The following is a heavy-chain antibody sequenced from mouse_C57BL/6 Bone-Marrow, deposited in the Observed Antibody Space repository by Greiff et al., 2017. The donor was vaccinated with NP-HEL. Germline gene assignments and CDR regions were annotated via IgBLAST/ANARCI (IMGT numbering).Heavy chain of an antibody. V-gene: IGHV3-6*01. CDR1: GYSITSGYY. Sequence: EVQLVESGPGLVKPSQSLSLTCSVPGYSITSGYYWNWIRQFPGNKLEWMGYISYDGSNNYNPSLKNRISITRDTSKNQFFLKLNSVTTEDTATYYCARAGYYGSSPYYAMDYWGQGTSVTVSS. CDR2: ISYDGSN. CDR3: ARAGYYGSSPYYAMDY. D-gene: IGHD1-1*01. J-gene: IGHJ4*01.